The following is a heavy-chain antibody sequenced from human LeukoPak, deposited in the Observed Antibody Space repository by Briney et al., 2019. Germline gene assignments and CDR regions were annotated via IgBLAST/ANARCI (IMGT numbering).Heavy chain of an antibody. J-gene: IGHJ6*02. Sequence: PGGSLRLSCAASGFIFSNYAAHWVRQAPGKGLEWVSAIDGNGGSKYFADSVKGRFIISRDNSKKTFYLQMNSLRAEDTAVYYCAKDRPNGLDVWGQGTTVTVSS. CDR3: AKDRPNGLDV. CDR1: GFIFSNYA. CDR2: IDGNGGSK. V-gene: IGHV3-23*01.